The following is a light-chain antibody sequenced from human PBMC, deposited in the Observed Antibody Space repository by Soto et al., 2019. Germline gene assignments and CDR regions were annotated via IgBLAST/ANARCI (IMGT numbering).Light chain of an antibody. Sequence: DIQMTQSPSFLSASVGDRVTITCRASQSITNWLAWYQQKPGEAPKLLIYDASTLESGVPSRFSGSGSGTEFTLTISSLQPDDFATYYCQQYKSYSQTFGQGTKVDIK. CDR2: DAS. V-gene: IGKV1-5*01. CDR1: QSITNW. J-gene: IGKJ1*01. CDR3: QQYKSYSQT.